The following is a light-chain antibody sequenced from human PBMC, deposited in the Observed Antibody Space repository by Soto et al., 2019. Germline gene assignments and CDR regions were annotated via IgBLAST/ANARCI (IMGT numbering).Light chain of an antibody. Sequence: QSALTQPPSASGSPGQSVTISCTGTSSDIGAYNYVSWYQQHPGKAPKLMIYEVNKRPSGVPDRFSGSKSGNTASLTVSWLQAEDDSDYYCSSHGRNNKHGFGTGTKLTV. CDR1: SSDIGAYNY. J-gene: IGLJ1*01. V-gene: IGLV2-8*01. CDR3: SSHGRNNKHG. CDR2: EVN.